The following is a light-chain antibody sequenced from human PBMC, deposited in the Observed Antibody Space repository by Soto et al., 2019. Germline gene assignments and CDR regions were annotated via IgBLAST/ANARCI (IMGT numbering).Light chain of an antibody. J-gene: IGKJ1*01. CDR1: QSVSSY. Sequence: EIVLTQSPATLSLSPGERATLSCRASQSVSSYLAWYQQKPGQTPRLLIFGASNRAAGIPARFSGSGSGTDFTLTINSLEPEDFAVYYCQQRSNWPRWTFGQGTKVEMK. V-gene: IGKV3-11*01. CDR3: QQRSNWPRWT. CDR2: GAS.